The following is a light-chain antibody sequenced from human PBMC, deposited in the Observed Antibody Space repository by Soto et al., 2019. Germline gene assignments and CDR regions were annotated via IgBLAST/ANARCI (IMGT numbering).Light chain of an antibody. CDR1: QGISSA. V-gene: IGKV1-13*02. Sequence: AIQLTQSPSSLSASVGDRVTITCRASQGISSALAWYQQKPGKAPKLLIYDASSLESWVPSRFSGSGSGTDFTLTISSLQPDDFATYYCQQFNSYPRTFGQGTQLEIK. J-gene: IGKJ2*01. CDR3: QQFNSYPRT. CDR2: DAS.